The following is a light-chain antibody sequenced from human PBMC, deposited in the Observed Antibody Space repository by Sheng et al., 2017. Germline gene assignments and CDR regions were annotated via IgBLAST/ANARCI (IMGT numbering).Light chain of an antibody. Sequence: QSVLTQPPSASGTPGQRVTISCSGSSSNIGRDNVYWYQQLPGTAPKLLIYNNDQRPSGVPDQFSGSKSGTSASLAISGLRSEDEADYYCAAWDDSLSGYLFGTGAKVTVL. CDR1: SSNIGRDN. V-gene: IGLV1-47*01. CDR3: AAWDDSLSGYL. CDR2: NND. J-gene: IGLJ1*01.